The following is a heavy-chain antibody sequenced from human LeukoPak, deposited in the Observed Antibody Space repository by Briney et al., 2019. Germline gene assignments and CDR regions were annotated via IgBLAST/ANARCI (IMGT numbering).Heavy chain of an antibody. J-gene: IGHJ4*02. V-gene: IGHV3-11*01. CDR3: AKGSAAGTGRLDY. Sequence: GGSLRLSCAASGFTFSDYYMSWIRQAPGKGLEWVSYISSSGSTIYYADSVKGRFTISRDNAKNSLYLQMNSLRAEDTALYYCAKGSAAGTGRLDYWGQGTLVTVSS. CDR1: GFTFSDYY. CDR2: ISSSGSTI. D-gene: IGHD6-13*01.